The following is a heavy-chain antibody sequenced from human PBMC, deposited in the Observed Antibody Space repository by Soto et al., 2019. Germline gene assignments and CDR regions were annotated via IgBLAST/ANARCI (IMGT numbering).Heavy chain of an antibody. Sequence: SVKVSCKASGGTFSSYAISWVRQAPGQGLEWMGGIIPIFGTANYAQKFQGRVTITADESTSTAYMELSSLRSEDTAVYYCASLGSIAALPYYYGMDVWGQGTTVTVS. CDR2: IIPIFGTA. V-gene: IGHV1-69*13. J-gene: IGHJ6*02. CDR3: ASLGSIAALPYYYGMDV. D-gene: IGHD6-6*01. CDR1: GGTFSSYA.